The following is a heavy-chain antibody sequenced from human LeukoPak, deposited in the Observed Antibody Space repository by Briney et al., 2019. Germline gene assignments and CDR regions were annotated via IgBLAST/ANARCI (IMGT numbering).Heavy chain of an antibody. CDR1: GFTFSNYA. CDR2: ISSSGAST. Sequence: GGSLSLSCAASGFTFSNYAMSWVRQAPGKGLEWVSAISSSGASTNYADSVKGRFTISRDNSKNPLYLQMNNLRAEDTAVYYCAKRLPSYYFDYWGQGTLVTVSS. D-gene: IGHD4-11*01. CDR3: AKRLPSYYFDY. V-gene: IGHV3-23*01. J-gene: IGHJ4*02.